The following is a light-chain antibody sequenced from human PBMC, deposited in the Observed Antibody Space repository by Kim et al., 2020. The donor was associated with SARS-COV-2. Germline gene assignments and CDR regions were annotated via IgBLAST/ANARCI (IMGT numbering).Light chain of an antibody. CDR3: SSYTNTNNLV. CDR1: SSDVGGHKY. J-gene: IGLJ2*01. Sequence: GQLVTTSCTGTSSDVGGHKYVCWYRQHPGKAPKLLIFEVNKRRFGVPDRFSGSKSGNTASLTVSGLQAEDEADYYCSSYTNTNNLVFGGGTQLTVL. CDR2: EVN. V-gene: IGLV2-8*01.